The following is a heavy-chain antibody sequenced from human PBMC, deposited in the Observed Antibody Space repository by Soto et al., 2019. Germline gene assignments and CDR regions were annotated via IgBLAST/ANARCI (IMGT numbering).Heavy chain of an antibody. Sequence: GGSLRLSRAASGFTFSSHAMNWVRQAPGKGLEWISSIDSSSSFIYYADSVKGRFTISRDNAKNSVFLQMNSLRAEDTAVYYCAKDGVGVQWLVPGWFDPWGQGTLVTVSS. V-gene: IGHV3-21*04. CDR1: GFTFSSHA. J-gene: IGHJ5*02. D-gene: IGHD6-19*01. CDR2: IDSSSSFI. CDR3: AKDGVGVQWLVPGWFDP.